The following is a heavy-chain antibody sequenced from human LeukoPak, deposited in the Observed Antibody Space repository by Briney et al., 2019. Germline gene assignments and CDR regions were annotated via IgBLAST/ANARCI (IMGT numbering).Heavy chain of an antibody. J-gene: IGHJ5*02. CDR1: GFTFSSYG. V-gene: IGHV3-30*02. D-gene: IGHD1-26*01. CDR2: IRYDGSHK. CDR3: ARSGSTNWFDP. Sequence: GGSLRLSCAASGFTFSSYGMHWVRQAPGKGLEWVAFIRYDGSHKYYADSVKGRFTISRDNSKNTLYLQMNSLRAEDTAVYYCARSGSTNWFDPWGQGTLVTVSS.